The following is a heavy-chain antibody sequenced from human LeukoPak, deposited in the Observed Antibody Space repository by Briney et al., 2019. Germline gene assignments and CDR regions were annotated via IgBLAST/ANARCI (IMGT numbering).Heavy chain of an antibody. V-gene: IGHV3-43D*04. CDR3: AKARRVGAMGPNYYYYYYMDV. J-gene: IGHJ6*03. CDR1: GFTFDDYA. D-gene: IGHD5-18*01. CDR2: ISWDGGST. Sequence: GRSLRLSCAASGFTFDDYAMHWVRQAPGKGLEWVSLISWDGGSTYYADSVKGRFTISRDNSKNSLYLQMNSLRAEDTALYYCAKARRVGAMGPNYYYYYYMDVWGKGTTVTVSS.